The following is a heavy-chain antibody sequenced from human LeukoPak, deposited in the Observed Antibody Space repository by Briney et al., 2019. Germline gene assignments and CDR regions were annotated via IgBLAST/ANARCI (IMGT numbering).Heavy chain of an antibody. CDR3: ARESLLIAAPFDY. CDR2: INTDGSST. J-gene: IGHJ4*02. D-gene: IGHD6-6*01. Sequence: GGTLRLSCAASGFTFSSYWMHWVRQAPGKGLVWVSRINTDGSSTSYADSVKGRFTISRDNAKNTLYLQMNSLRAEDTAVYYCARESLLIAAPFDYWGQGTLVTVSS. V-gene: IGHV3-74*01. CDR1: GFTFSSYW.